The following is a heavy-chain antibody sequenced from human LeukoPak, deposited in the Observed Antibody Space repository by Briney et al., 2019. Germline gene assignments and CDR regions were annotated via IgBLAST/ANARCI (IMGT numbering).Heavy chain of an antibody. Sequence: PSETLSLTCTVSGGSISSSSYYWGWIRQPPGKGLEWIGSIHYSGSTYYNPSLKSRVTISVDTSKNQFSLKLNSVTAADTAVYYCARVEWYTSYYFDYWGQGTLVTVSS. D-gene: IGHD3-3*01. CDR2: IHYSGST. CDR3: ARVEWYTSYYFDY. V-gene: IGHV4-39*07. CDR1: GGSISSSSYY. J-gene: IGHJ4*02.